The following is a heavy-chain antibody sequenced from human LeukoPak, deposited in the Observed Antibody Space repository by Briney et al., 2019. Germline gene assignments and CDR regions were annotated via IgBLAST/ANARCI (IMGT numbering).Heavy chain of an antibody. CDR3: ARGPQYSSGWYWGY. V-gene: IGHV4-34*01. J-gene: IGHJ4*02. CDR1: GGSFSGYY. CDR2: INHSGST. Sequence: SETLSLTCAVYGGSFSGYYWSWIRQPPGKGLEWIGEINHSGSTNYNPSLKSRVTISVDTSKNQFSLKLSSVTAADTAVYYCARGPQYSSGWYWGYWGQGTLVTVSS. D-gene: IGHD6-19*01.